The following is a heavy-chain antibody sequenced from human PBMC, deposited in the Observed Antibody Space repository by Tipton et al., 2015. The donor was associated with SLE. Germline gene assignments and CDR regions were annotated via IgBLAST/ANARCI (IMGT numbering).Heavy chain of an antibody. J-gene: IGHJ4*02. V-gene: IGHV4-38-2*01. D-gene: IGHD5-12*01. CDR1: GYSISSGYY. Sequence: TLSLTCAVSGYSISSGYYWGWIRQPPGKGLEWIGSIYHSGSTYYNPSLKSRVTISVDTSKNQFSLKLSSVTAADTAVYYCARESSGYDFDYWRQGTLVTVSS. CDR3: ARESSGYDFDY. CDR2: IYHSGST.